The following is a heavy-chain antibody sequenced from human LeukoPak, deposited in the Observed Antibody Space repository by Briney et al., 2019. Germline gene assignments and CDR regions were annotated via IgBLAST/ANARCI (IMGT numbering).Heavy chain of an antibody. Sequence: GATVKISCKASVYTFTDYYMHWVQQAPGKGLEWMGRVDPEDGETIYAEKFQGRVTITADTSTDTAYMELSSLRSEDTAVYYCATGQLGFGVVTAYYYYMDVWGKGTTVTVSS. V-gene: IGHV1-69-2*01. CDR3: ATGQLGFGVVTAYYYYMDV. CDR1: VYTFTDYY. D-gene: IGHD3-3*01. CDR2: VDPEDGET. J-gene: IGHJ6*03.